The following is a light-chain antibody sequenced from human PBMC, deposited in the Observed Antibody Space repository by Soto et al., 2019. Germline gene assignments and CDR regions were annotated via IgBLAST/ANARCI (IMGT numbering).Light chain of an antibody. Sequence: VLTQYLATLSVSPGEGVTLSGRASQGLDVTLAWYQHTPGQTPRPLIYVTSASATGFRARFSGSRPGPEFSLSINLLQSEDFAIYDCQRYNNWPLTFGGGTKV. V-gene: IGKV3-15*01. CDR2: VTS. CDR3: QRYNNWPLT. CDR1: QGLDVT. J-gene: IGKJ4*01.